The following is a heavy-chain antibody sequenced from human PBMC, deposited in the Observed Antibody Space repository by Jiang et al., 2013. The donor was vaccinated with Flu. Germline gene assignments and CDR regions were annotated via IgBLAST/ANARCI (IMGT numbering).Heavy chain of an antibody. V-gene: IGHV7-4-1*02. CDR1: GYTFTSYA. CDR3: ARGADDYIWGSYRWSFDL. D-gene: IGHD3-16*02. CDR2: INTNTGNP. Sequence: SGYTFTSYAMNWVRQAPGQGLEWMGWINTNTGNPTYAQGFTGRFVFSLDTSVSTAYLQISSLKAEDTAVYYCARGADDYIWGSYRWSFDLWGRGTLVTVSS. J-gene: IGHJ2*01.